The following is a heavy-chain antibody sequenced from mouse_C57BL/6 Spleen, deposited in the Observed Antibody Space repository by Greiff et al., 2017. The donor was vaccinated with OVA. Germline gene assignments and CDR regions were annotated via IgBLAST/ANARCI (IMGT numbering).Heavy chain of an antibody. CDR1: GYTFTDYY. J-gene: IGHJ4*01. CDR2: INPNNGGT. D-gene: IGHD2-2*01. V-gene: IGHV1-26*01. CDR3: EGYGYDDFPYAMDY. Sequence: EVQLQQSGPELVKPGASVKISCKASGYTFTDYYMNWVKQSHGKSLEWIGDINPNNGGTSYNQKFKGKATLTVDKSSSTAYMELRSLTSEDSAVYYCEGYGYDDFPYAMDYWGQGTSVTVSS.